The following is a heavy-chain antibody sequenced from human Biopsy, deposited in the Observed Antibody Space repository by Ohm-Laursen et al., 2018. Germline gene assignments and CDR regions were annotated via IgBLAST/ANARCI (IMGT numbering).Heavy chain of an antibody. D-gene: IGHD6-6*01. J-gene: IGHJ5*02. CDR2: LTGSGGST. V-gene: IGHV3-23*01. Sequence: SLRLSCAATGFTFSSYDMSWVRQPPGKGLEWVSSLTGSGGSTYYADSVKGRFTISRDNSKNTLSLQMNSLRAEDKAVYYCAKYDYSSSPRRYFDPWGQGTLVTVSS. CDR3: AKYDYSSSPRRYFDP. CDR1: GFTFSSYD.